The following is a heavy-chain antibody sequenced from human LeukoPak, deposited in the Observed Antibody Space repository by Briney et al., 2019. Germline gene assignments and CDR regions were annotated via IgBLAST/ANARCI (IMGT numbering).Heavy chain of an antibody. Sequence: GGSLRLSCAASGFTFSSYAMSWVRQAPGKGLEWVSAISGSGGSTYYADSVKGRFTISRDNSKNTLYLQMNSLRAEDTAVYYCARESGYSSGWYEGYFDYWGQGTLVTVSS. D-gene: IGHD6-19*01. CDR1: GFTFSSYA. J-gene: IGHJ4*02. CDR3: ARESGYSSGWYEGYFDY. V-gene: IGHV3-23*01. CDR2: ISGSGGST.